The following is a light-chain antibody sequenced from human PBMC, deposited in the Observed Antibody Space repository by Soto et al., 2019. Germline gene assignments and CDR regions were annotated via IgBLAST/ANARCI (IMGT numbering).Light chain of an antibody. CDR3: QQYTNCPWT. CDR2: GAP. J-gene: IGKJ1*01. CDR1: QPISSH. V-gene: IGKV3-15*01. Sequence: IVLTQSPGTLSLSPGERATLSCRASQPISSHRYLAWYQQKPGQAPRLLIYGAPTRATGIPARFSGSGSGTDFTLTISSLQSEDFALYYCQQYTNCPWTFGQGTKVDIK.